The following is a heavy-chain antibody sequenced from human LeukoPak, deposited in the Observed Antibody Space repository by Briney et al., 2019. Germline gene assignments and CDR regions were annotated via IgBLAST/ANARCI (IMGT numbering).Heavy chain of an antibody. CDR2: ISSSSSYI. CDR3: ARGYYDILTGYYPDY. Sequence: PGGSLRLSCAASGCTFSSYSMNWVRQAPGKGLEWVSSISSSSSYIYYADSVKGRFTISRDNAKNSLYLQMNSLRAEDTAVYYCARGYYDILTGYYPDYWGQGTLVTVSS. V-gene: IGHV3-21*01. D-gene: IGHD3-9*01. J-gene: IGHJ4*02. CDR1: GCTFSSYS.